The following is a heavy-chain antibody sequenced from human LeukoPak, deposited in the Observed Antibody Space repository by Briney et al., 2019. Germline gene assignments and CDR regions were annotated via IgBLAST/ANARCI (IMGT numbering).Heavy chain of an antibody. J-gene: IGHJ2*01. D-gene: IGHD6-13*01. CDR3: ASISWDADWYFDL. Sequence: VASVKVSCKASGYTFTGYYMHWVRQAPGQGLEWMGWINPNSGGTNYAQKFQGRVTMTRDTSISTAYMELSRLRSDDTAVYYCASISWDADWYFDLWGRGTLVTVSS. CDR1: GYTFTGYY. CDR2: INPNSGGT. V-gene: IGHV1-2*02.